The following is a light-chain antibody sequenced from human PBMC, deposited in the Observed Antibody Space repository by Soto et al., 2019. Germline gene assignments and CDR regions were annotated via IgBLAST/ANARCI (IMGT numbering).Light chain of an antibody. CDR1: QSVSSY. CDR2: DAS. CDR3: QQRSKWPST. Sequence: EIVLTQSPVTLSLSPGERATLSSRASQSVSSYLAWYQQKPGQAPRLLIYDASKRATGIPARFSGSGSGTDFTLTISSLEPEDFAVYYCQQRSKWPSTFGGGTKVEIK. V-gene: IGKV3-11*01. J-gene: IGKJ4*01.